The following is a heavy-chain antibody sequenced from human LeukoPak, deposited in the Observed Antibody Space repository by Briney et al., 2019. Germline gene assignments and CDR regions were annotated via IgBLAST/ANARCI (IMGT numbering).Heavy chain of an antibody. D-gene: IGHD3-10*01. Sequence: PSETLSLTCTASGGSISSYYWSWIRKPAGKGLEWIGRIYSSGSTNYNPSLKSRVTMSVDTSKNQFSLKLSSVTAADTAVYYCARAGWFGGEDYWGQGTLVTVSS. J-gene: IGHJ4*02. CDR1: GGSISSYY. CDR2: IYSSGST. V-gene: IGHV4-4*07. CDR3: ARAGWFGGEDY.